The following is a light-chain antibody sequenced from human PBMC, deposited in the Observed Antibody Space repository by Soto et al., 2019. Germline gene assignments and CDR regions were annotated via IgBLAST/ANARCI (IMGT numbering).Light chain of an antibody. Sequence: NFMLTQPHSVSESPGKTVTISCTGSSGSIASNYVQWYQQRPGSAPTTVIYEDNQRPSGVPDRFSGSIDSSSNSASLTISGLKTEDEADYYCQSYDSSNLVFGGGTKGTVL. V-gene: IGLV6-57*02. CDR1: SGSIASNY. CDR2: EDN. J-gene: IGLJ3*02. CDR3: QSYDSSNLV.